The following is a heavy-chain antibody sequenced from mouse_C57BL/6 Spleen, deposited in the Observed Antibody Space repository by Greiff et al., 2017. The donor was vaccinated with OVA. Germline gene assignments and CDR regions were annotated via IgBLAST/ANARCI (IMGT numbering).Heavy chain of an antibody. CDR1: GYTFTSYW. CDR2: IHPNSGST. V-gene: IGHV1-64*01. CDR3: ARSPTGYGSSYWYFDV. J-gene: IGHJ1*03. D-gene: IGHD1-1*01. Sequence: VQLQQPGAELVKPGASVKLSCKASGYTFTSYWMHWVKQRPGQGLEWIGMIHPNSGSTNYNEKFKSKATLTVDKSSSTAYMQLSSLTSEDSAVYYCARSPTGYGSSYWYFDVWGTGTTVTVSS.